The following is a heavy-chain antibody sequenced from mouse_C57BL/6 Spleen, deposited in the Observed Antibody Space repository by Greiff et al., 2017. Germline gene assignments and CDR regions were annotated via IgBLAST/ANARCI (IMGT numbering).Heavy chain of an antibody. D-gene: IGHD2-4*01. V-gene: IGHV1-55*01. CDR1: GYTFTSYW. J-gene: IGHJ2*01. CDR3: ARGGDYDFDY. CDR2: IYPGSGSP. Sequence: QVHVKQSGAELVKPGASVKMSCPASGYTFTSYWITWVQQRPGQGLEWIGDIYPGSGSPTYNEKFKSKATLTVDTSSSTAYMHLSSLTSEDSAVYYCARGGDYDFDYWGQGTTLTVSS.